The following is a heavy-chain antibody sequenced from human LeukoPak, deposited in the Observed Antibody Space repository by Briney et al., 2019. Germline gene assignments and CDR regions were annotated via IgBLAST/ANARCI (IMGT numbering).Heavy chain of an antibody. D-gene: IGHD3-9*01. Sequence: TGGSLRLSCAASGFTFSSYGMSWVRQAPGKGLEWVSSISSSSSYIYYADSVKGRFTISRDNSKNTLYLQMNSLRAEDTAVYYCASSGSLTGLRFDAFDIWGQGTMVTVSS. CDR1: GFTFSSYG. V-gene: IGHV3-21*01. CDR3: ASSGSLTGLRFDAFDI. J-gene: IGHJ3*02. CDR2: ISSSSSYI.